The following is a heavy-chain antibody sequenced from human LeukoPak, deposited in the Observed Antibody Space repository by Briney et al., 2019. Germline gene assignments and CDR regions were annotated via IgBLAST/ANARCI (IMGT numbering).Heavy chain of an antibody. Sequence: SETLSLTCTVSGGSISSYYWSWIRQPPGKGLEWIGYIYYSGSTYYNPSLKSRVTISVDTSKNQFSLKLSSVTAADTAVYYCARLTGRRLHAFDIWGQGTMVTVSS. CDR1: GGSISSYY. J-gene: IGHJ3*02. CDR2: IYYSGST. D-gene: IGHD3-10*01. CDR3: ARLTGRRLHAFDI. V-gene: IGHV4-59*08.